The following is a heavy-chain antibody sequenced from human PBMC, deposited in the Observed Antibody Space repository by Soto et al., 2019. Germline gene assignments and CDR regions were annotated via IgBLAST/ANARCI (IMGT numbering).Heavy chain of an antibody. D-gene: IGHD2-2*01. CDR3: ASRTEEPAAMTYYYYYYGMDV. V-gene: IGHV1-69*13. J-gene: IGHJ6*02. Sequence: GASVKVSCKASGGTFSSYAISWVRQAPGQGLEWMGGIIPIFGTANYAQKFQGRVTVTADESTSTAYMELSSLRSEDTAVYYCASRTEEPAAMTYYYYYYGMDVWGQGTTVTVSS. CDR1: GGTFSSYA. CDR2: IIPIFGTA.